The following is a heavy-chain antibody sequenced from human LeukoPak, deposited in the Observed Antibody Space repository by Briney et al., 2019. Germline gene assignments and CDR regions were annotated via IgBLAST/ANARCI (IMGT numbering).Heavy chain of an antibody. CDR3: AKCVNYDFWSGYSNYFDY. CDR2: ISGSGGST. V-gene: IGHV3-23*01. J-gene: IGHJ4*02. D-gene: IGHD3-3*01. Sequence: PGGSLRLSCAASGFAFSNYAMTWVRQAPGKGLEWVSAISGSGGSTYYADSVKGRFTISRDNSKNTLYLQMNSLRAEDTAVYYCAKCVNYDFWSGYSNYFDYWGQGILVTVSS. CDR1: GFAFSNYA.